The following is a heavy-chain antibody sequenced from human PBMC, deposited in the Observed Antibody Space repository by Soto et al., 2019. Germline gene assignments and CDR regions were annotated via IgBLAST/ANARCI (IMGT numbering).Heavy chain of an antibody. CDR2: IHYSGSA. V-gene: IGHV4-31*03. CDR3: AREVTIFGGGMDV. Sequence: TLSLTCTVSGGAISSDGYYWSWIRQHPGKGLEWIGYIHYSGSASYTPSLKSRVIISVDTSKNQFSLKLSSVTAADTAVYYCAREVTIFGGGMDVWGQGTTVTVSS. D-gene: IGHD3-3*01. J-gene: IGHJ6*02. CDR1: GGAISSDGYY.